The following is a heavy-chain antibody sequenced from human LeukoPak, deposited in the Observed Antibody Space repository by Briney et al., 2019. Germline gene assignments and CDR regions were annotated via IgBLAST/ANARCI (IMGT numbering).Heavy chain of an antibody. CDR1: GGSISSSSYY. CDR2: IYYSGST. D-gene: IGHD6-13*01. J-gene: IGHJ3*02. Sequence: PSETLSLTCTVSGGSISSSSYYWGWIRQPPGKGLEWIGSIYYSGSTYYNPSLKSRVTISVDTSKNQFSLKLSSVTAADTAVYYCARDLRSSIIDAFDIWGQGTMVTVSS. V-gene: IGHV4-39*07. CDR3: ARDLRSSIIDAFDI.